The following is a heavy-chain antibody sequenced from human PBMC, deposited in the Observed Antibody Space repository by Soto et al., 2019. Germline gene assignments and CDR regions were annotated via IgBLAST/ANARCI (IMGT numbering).Heavy chain of an antibody. J-gene: IGHJ4*02. CDR3: ARDRYSYDSGVSTASYYFDS. Sequence: LRLSCAASGFTFTTYSMAWVRQTPGKGLERVSYISGGSTPIYYADSVQGRFTISRDNSKNSLYLQMNSLRDDDTAIYYCARDRYSYDSGVSTASYYFDSWGQGTLVTVSS. CDR2: ISGGSTPI. D-gene: IGHD3-22*01. V-gene: IGHV3-48*02. CDR1: GFTFTTYS.